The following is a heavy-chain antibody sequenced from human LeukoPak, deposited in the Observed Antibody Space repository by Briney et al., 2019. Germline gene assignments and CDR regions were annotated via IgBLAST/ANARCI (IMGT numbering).Heavy chain of an antibody. V-gene: IGHV4-59*08. J-gene: IGHJ6*03. CDR1: GGSISTYY. CDR2: IFYSGST. Sequence: SETLSLTCTVSGGSISTYYWSWIRQPPEKGLEWIGHIFYSGSTTYNPSVKSRVTISVDASRNQSSLKLSSVTAADTATYFCARRLSWTTSHMDVWGKGTTVTVSS. D-gene: IGHD2/OR15-2a*01. CDR3: ARRLSWTTSHMDV.